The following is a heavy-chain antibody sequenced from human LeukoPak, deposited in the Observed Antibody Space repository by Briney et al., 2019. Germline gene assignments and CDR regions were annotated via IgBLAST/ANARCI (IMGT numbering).Heavy chain of an antibody. V-gene: IGHV1-18*04. CDR3: ARDRDSGTLDY. J-gene: IGHJ4*02. D-gene: IGHD3-10*01. CDR2: ISAYNGNT. Sequence: GASVKVSCKASGYTFTSYYMHWVRQAPGQGLEWMGWISAYNGNTNYAQKLQGRVTMTTDTSTSTAYMELRSLRSDDTAVYYCARDRDSGTLDYWGQGTLVTVSS. CDR1: GYTFTSYY.